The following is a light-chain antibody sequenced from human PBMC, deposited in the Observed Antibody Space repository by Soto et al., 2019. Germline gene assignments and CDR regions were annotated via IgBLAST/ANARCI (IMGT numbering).Light chain of an antibody. V-gene: IGKV1-9*01. Sequence: IQLTQSPSSLSASVGDRVTITCRASQGISSYLAWYHQKPGKAPKLLIYAASTLQRGVPSRFSGSGSGTDFPLTISSLQPEDFATYYCQQLNTYPLTFGGGTTVEIK. CDR2: AAS. CDR1: QGISSY. J-gene: IGKJ4*01. CDR3: QQLNTYPLT.